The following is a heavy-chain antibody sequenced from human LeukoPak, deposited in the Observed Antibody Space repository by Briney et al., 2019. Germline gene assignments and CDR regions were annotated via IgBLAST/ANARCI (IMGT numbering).Heavy chain of an antibody. CDR3: AGVPYGDYAGMDWFDP. J-gene: IGHJ5*02. D-gene: IGHD4-17*01. CDR1: GYTFTSYD. CDR2: MNPNSGNT. V-gene: IGHV1-8*01. Sequence: ASVKVSCKASGYTFTSYDINWVRQATGQGLEWMGWMNPNSGNTGYAQKFQGRVTMTRNTSISTAYMELSSLRSEDTAVYYCAGVPYGDYAGMDWFDPWGQGTLVTVSS.